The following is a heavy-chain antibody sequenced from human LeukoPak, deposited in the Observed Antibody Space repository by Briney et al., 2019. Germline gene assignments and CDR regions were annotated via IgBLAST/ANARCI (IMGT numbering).Heavy chain of an antibody. CDR1: GFTFSSSA. J-gene: IGHJ3*02. CDR3: ARFPKATYGGRDAFDI. V-gene: IGHV3-23*01. Sequence: PGGSLRLSCAASGFTFSSSAMGWVRQAPRKGLEWVSSITGSGDYTYYADSVGGRFTISRDNSKNTLYLQMNSLRAEDMAVYYCARFPKATYGGRDAFDIWGQGTMVTVSS. CDR2: ITGSGDYT. D-gene: IGHD4-23*01.